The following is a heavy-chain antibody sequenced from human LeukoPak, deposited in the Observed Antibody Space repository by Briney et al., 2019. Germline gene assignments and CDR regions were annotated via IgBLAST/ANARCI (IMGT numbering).Heavy chain of an antibody. CDR1: GFTFSSYS. V-gene: IGHV3-48*01. CDR3: AREREHDYGTDY. J-gene: IGHJ4*02. Sequence: GSLRLSCAASGFTFSSYSMNWVRQAPGKGLEWVSYISSTSSTIYYADSVKGRFTISRDNAKNSLYLQMNSLRAEDTAVYHCAREREHDYGTDYWGQGTLVTVSS. D-gene: IGHD4-17*01. CDR2: ISSTSSTI.